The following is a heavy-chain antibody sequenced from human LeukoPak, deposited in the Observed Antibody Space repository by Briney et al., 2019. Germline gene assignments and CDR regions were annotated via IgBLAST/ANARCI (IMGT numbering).Heavy chain of an antibody. V-gene: IGHV3-30*18. Sequence: GRSLRLSCAASGFTFSSYGMHWVRQAPGKGLEWVAVISYDGSNKYYADSVKGRFTISRDNSKNTLYLQMNSLRAEDTAVYYCAKGQGLNYFGAFDIWGQGTMVTVSS. D-gene: IGHD6-25*01. CDR3: AKGQGLNYFGAFDI. CDR2: ISYDGSNK. CDR1: GFTFSSYG. J-gene: IGHJ3*02.